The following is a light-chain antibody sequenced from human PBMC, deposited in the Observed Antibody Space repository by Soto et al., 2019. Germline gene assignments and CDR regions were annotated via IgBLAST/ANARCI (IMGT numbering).Light chain of an antibody. V-gene: IGLV2-14*01. CDR3: SSYTSSSTSVV. CDR1: SSDVGNYNY. Sequence: QSALTQPASVSGSPGQSITISCTGTSSDVGNYNYVSWYQHHPGKAPKLMIYEVSNRPSGVSNRFSGSKSGNTASLTISGLQAEDEADYYCSSYTSSSTSVVFGGGTKLTV. CDR2: EVS. J-gene: IGLJ2*01.